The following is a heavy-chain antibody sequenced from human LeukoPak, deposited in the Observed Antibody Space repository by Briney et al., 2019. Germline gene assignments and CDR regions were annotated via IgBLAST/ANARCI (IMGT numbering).Heavy chain of an antibody. CDR2: TYYSGNT. CDR3: ARANWEGYYFDY. V-gene: IGHV4-59*01. CDR1: GGSMTNYY. Sequence: PSETLSLTCTVSGGSMTNYYWTWIRQSPGKGLEWIGHTYYSGNTNYNPSLKSRVTISIDTSKNQFSLKLSSVTAADTAVYYCARANWEGYYFDYRGQGTLVTVSS. J-gene: IGHJ4*02. D-gene: IGHD7-27*01.